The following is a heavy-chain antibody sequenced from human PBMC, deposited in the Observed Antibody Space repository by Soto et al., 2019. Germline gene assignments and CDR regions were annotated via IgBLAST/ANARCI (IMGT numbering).Heavy chain of an antibody. J-gene: IGHJ3*02. V-gene: IGHV3-21*01. CDR1: GFTFSSYS. CDR3: ARAGINYDSGGPAFAFDI. Sequence: PGGSLRLSCAASGFTFSSYSMNWVRQAPGKGLEWVSSISSSSSYIYYADSVKGRFTISRDNAKNSLYLQMNSLRAEDTAVYYCARAGINYDSGGPAFAFDIWGQGTMVTVSS. CDR2: ISSSSSYI. D-gene: IGHD3-22*01.